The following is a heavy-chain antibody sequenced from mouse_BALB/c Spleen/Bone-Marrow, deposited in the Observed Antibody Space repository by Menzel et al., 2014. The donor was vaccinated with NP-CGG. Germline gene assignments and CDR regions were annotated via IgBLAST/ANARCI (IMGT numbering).Heavy chain of an antibody. J-gene: IGHJ4*01. Sequence: VQLQQSGAELVKPGASVKLSCKASGYTFXSYYVYWVKQRPGQGLEWFGEINPSNGGTNFNEKFKNKATLTVDKSSSTAYMQLSSLTSEDSAVYYCSRGRRDALDYWGQGTSVTVSS. CDR3: SRGRRDALDY. CDR2: INPSNGGT. CDR1: GYTFXSYY. V-gene: IGHV1S81*02.